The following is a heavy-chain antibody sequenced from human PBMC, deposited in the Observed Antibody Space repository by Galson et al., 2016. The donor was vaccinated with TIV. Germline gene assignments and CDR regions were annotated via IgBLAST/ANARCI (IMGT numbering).Heavy chain of an antibody. Sequence: QSGAEVKKPGESLRISCKGSGYRFTSFSITWVRLMPGKGLEWLGRIAPSDSYPNYNPSLQGHVTFSVDKSVSTAYLQWSSLKASDTAMYFCAREREYYVDFWGQGTLVTVSS. CDR1: GYRFTSFS. J-gene: IGHJ4*02. CDR2: IAPSDSYP. D-gene: IGHD2/OR15-2a*01. V-gene: IGHV5-10-1*01. CDR3: AREREYYVDF.